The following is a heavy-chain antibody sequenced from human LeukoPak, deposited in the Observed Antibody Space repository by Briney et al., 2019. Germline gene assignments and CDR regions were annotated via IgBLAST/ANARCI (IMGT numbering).Heavy chain of an antibody. CDR3: ARVLTVTFDS. Sequence: GGSLRLSCTASGFTFSTYGMHWVRQAAGKGLEWVALDGNVKVYADSVKGRFTISRDNSKNTLYLELNSLRVEDTAVYYCARVLTVTFDSWGQGTLVTVSS. V-gene: IGHV3-33*01. D-gene: IGHD4-17*01. CDR2: DGNVK. CDR1: GFTFSTYG. J-gene: IGHJ4*02.